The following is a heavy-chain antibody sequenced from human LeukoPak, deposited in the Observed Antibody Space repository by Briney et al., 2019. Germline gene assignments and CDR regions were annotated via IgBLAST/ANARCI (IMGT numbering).Heavy chain of an antibody. V-gene: IGHV1-2*02. CDR3: ARALGYCSGGSCYRYYFDY. CDR2: INPNSGGT. CDR1: GYTFTGYY. J-gene: IGHJ4*02. Sequence: ASVKVSCKASGYTFTGYYMHWVRQAPGQGLEWMGWINPNSGGTNYAQKSQGRVTMTRDTSISTAYMELSSLRSEDTAVYYCARALGYCSGGSCYRYYFDYWGQGTLVTVSS. D-gene: IGHD2-15*01.